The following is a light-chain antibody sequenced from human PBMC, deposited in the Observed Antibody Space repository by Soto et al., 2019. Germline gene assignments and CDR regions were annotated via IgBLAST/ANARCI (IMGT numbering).Light chain of an antibody. CDR2: AAS. CDR3: LQHNSYPHT. J-gene: IGKJ2*01. V-gene: IGKV1-17*03. CDR1: QGISNY. Sequence: DTQMTQSPSAMSASVGDRVTMTCRASQGISNYLIWFQQKPGKVPKRLIYAASTLQSGVPSRFSGSGSGTEFTRTISNLQAEDSATYYCLQHNSYPHTFGQGTKLEIK.